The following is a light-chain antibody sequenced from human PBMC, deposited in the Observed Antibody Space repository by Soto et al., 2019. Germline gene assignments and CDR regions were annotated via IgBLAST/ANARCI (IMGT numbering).Light chain of an antibody. J-gene: IGKJ4*01. V-gene: IGKV3-20*01. Sequence: EIVLTQSPGTLSLSPGERATLSCRASQSVSSSYLAWYQQKPGQAPMLLIYGASSRATGIPDRFSGSGSGTDFTLTISRLEAEDFAVYYCHQYDRAPLSFGGGTKVEI. CDR3: HQYDRAPLS. CDR1: QSVSSSY. CDR2: GAS.